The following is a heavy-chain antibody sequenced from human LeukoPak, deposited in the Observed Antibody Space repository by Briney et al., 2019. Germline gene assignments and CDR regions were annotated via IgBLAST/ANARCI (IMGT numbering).Heavy chain of an antibody. CDR2: IYSGGST. CDR1: GFTVSSNY. CDR3: ATGVVIHGVDY. Sequence: GGSLRLSCAASGFTVSSNYMSWVCQAPGKGLEWVSVIYSGGSTYYADSVKGRFTISRDNSKNTLYLQMNSLRAEDTAVYYCATGVVIHGVDYWGQGTLVTVSS. D-gene: IGHD3-3*01. J-gene: IGHJ4*02. V-gene: IGHV3-66*01.